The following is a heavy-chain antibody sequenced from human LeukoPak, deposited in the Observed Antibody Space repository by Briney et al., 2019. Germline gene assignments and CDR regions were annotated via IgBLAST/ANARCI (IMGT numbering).Heavy chain of an antibody. CDR3: ASSLVGATPRWFDP. V-gene: IGHV1-69*06. CDR1: GGTFSSYA. D-gene: IGHD2-15*01. J-gene: IGHJ5*02. CDR2: IIPIFGTT. Sequence: SVKVSCMACGGTFSSYAISWVRQAPGQGLEWMGGIIPIFGTTNYAQKFQGRVTITADKSTSTAYMELSSLRSEDTAVYYCASSLVGATPRWFDPWGQGTPVPVSS.